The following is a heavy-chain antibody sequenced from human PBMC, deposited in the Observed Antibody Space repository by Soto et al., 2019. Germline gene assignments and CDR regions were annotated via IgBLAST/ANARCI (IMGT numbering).Heavy chain of an antibody. CDR3: AREKISYGMDV. Sequence: QVQLVQSGAEVKKPGASVKVSCKASGYTFTSYDINWVRQATGQGLEWMGWMNTNSGNTGYAQKFQGRVTKTRNTSISTAYTELRSMRSEDTAVYYCAREKISYGMDVWGKGTTVTVSS. V-gene: IGHV1-8*01. CDR1: GYTFTSYD. J-gene: IGHJ6*04. CDR2: MNTNSGNT.